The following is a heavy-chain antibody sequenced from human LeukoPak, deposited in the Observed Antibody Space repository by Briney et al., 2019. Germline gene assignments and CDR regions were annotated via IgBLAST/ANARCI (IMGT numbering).Heavy chain of an antibody. CDR2: ISYDGSKK. Sequence: GGSLRLSCAASGFTLSSYGMHWVRQAPGKGLEWVAVISYDGSKKDYADSVKGRFTISRDNSKNTLFLQMNSLSAEDTAVYYCAKGGRDGYNSLDYWGQGILVIVSS. CDR1: GFTLSSYG. CDR3: AKGGRDGYNSLDY. D-gene: IGHD5-24*01. V-gene: IGHV3-30*18. J-gene: IGHJ4*02.